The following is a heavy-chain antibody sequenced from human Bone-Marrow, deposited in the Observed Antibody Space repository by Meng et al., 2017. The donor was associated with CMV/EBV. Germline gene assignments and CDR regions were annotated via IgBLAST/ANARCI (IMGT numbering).Heavy chain of an antibody. Sequence: SVKVSCKVSAGTLSKHAMSWVRHAPGQGLEWMGGIIPMFGPARYIEKFQGRVTITADEYTGTVYLELRSLRYEDTAVYYCARSLEVSAVVYHYYGLAVWGHGTTVTGSS. CDR2: IIPMFGPA. CDR3: ARSLEVSAVVYHYYGLAV. V-gene: IGHV1-69*13. J-gene: IGHJ6*02. D-gene: IGHD2-21*01. CDR1: AGTLSKHA.